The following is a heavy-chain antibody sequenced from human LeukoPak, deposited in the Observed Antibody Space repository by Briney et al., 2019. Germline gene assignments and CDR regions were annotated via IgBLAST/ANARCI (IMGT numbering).Heavy chain of an antibody. CDR1: GFTFSSYA. V-gene: IGHV3-23*01. CDR3: AKRSYCSSSSCFFDP. Sequence: GGSLRLPCAASGFTFSSYAMSWVRQAPGKGLEWVSTISSNGVSTYYADSENGRFTISRDNSKNTLYLQMNTLRVEDTALYYCAKRSYCSSSSCFFDPWGQGTLVTVSS. CDR2: ISSNGVST. J-gene: IGHJ5*02. D-gene: IGHD2-2*01.